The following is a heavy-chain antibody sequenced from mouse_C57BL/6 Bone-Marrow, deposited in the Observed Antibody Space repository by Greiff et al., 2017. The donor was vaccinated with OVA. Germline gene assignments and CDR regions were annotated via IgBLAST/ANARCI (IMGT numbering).Heavy chain of an antibody. J-gene: IGHJ3*01. CDR1: GYAFTNYL. Sequence: VQLQQSGPELVKPGASVKIPCKASGYAFTNYLIEWVKQRPGQGLEWIGVINPGSGGTNYNEKFKGKATLTADKSSSTAYMQLSSLTSEDSAVYFCGGLYYGSRGGWFAYWGQGTLVTVSA. CDR2: INPGSGGT. CDR3: GGLYYGSRGGWFAY. V-gene: IGHV1-54*01. D-gene: IGHD1-1*01.